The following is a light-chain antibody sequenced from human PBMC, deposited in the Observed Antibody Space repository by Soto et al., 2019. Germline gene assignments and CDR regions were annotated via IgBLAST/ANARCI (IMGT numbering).Light chain of an antibody. V-gene: IGKV3-20*01. CDR3: HQYGSPGT. J-gene: IGKJ1*01. Sequence: EIVLTQSPVTLSLSPGDRATLSCRASQIVSSYLAWYQQKAGHAPMLLIYDASIRATGIPARFSGSASGTHFTLTISRLEPEDFAVYYCHQYGSPGTFGQGTKV. CDR1: QIVSSY. CDR2: DAS.